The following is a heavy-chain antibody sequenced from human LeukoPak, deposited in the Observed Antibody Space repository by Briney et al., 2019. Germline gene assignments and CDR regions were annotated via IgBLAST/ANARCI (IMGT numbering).Heavy chain of an antibody. Sequence: SETLSLTCTVSGGSISSGNYYWDWIRQPPGKGLEWIGTIYYSGSTYYNPSLKSRVTISVDTSKNQFSLKLSSVTAADTAVYYCARANGYGSGRTLDSWGHGTLVTASS. V-gene: IGHV4-39*01. CDR1: GGSISSGNYY. CDR3: ARANGYGSGRTLDS. J-gene: IGHJ5*01. CDR2: IYYSGST. D-gene: IGHD6-19*01.